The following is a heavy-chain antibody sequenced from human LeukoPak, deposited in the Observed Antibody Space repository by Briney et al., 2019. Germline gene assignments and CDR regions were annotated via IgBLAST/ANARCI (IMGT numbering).Heavy chain of an antibody. CDR1: GGTFSSYA. V-gene: IGHV1-69*04. CDR3: ARDTYCSSTSCYSAYYYGMDV. D-gene: IGHD2-2*02. Sequence: SVKVSCKASGGTFSSYAISWVRQAPGQGLEWMGRIIPILGIANYAQKFQGRVTITADKSTSTVYMELSSLRSEDTAVYYCARDTYCSSTSCYSAYYYGMDVWGQGTTVTVSS. CDR2: IIPILGIA. J-gene: IGHJ6*02.